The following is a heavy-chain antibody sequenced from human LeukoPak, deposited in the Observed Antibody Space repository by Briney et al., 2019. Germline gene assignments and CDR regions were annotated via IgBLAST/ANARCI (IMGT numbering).Heavy chain of an antibody. CDR1: GFPFTVYP. J-gene: IGHJ4*02. D-gene: IGHD5/OR15-5a*01. V-gene: IGHV3-30-3*01. CDR3: ARSVSGVWLFDY. CDR2: SSSDETYK. Sequence: GGSLRLSCAASGFPFTVYPTHWVRQAPGKGLEWVSVSSSDETYKFYADSVRGRFTISRDNSKNRLYLQMSDLRAEDAAVYFCARSVSGVWLFDYWGRGTLVTVSS.